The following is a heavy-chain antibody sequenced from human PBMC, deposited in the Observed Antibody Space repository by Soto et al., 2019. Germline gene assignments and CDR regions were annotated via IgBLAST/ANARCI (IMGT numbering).Heavy chain of an antibody. D-gene: IGHD2-15*01. CDR3: ARGYCSGGSCYSFDY. Sequence: QVQLVQSGAEVKKPGSSVKVSCTASGGTFSSYTISWVRQAPGQGLEWMGRIIPILGIANYAQKFQGRVTITADKSTSTAYMELSSLRSEDTAVYYCARGYCSGGSCYSFDYWGQGTLVTVSS. J-gene: IGHJ4*02. CDR1: GGTFSSYT. V-gene: IGHV1-69*02. CDR2: IIPILGIA.